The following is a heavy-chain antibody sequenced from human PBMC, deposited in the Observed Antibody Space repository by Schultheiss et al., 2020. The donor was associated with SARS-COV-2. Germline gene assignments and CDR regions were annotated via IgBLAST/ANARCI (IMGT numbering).Heavy chain of an antibody. J-gene: IGHJ6*02. CDR2: IRSKAYGGTT. Sequence: GGSLRLSCTASGFTFGDYAMSWFRQAPGKGLEWVGFIRSKAYGGTTEYAASVKGRFTISRDDSKSIAYLQMNSLKTEDTAVYYCAAEGSYGMDVWGQGTTVTVSS. CDR3: AAEGSYGMDV. D-gene: IGHD6-25*01. CDR1: GFTFGDYA. V-gene: IGHV3-49*03.